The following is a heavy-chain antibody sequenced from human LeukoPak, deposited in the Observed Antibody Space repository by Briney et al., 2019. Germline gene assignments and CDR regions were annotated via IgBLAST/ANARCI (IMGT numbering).Heavy chain of an antibody. J-gene: IGHJ5*02. CDR2: INIGGTNT. CDR3: ATDGAGFDT. V-gene: IGHV3-11*01. CDR1: GFTFNDYY. Sequence: GESLRLSCAASGFTFNDYYMSWIRQAPGKGLEWLSYINIGGTNTHYADSVKGRFTISRDNAKKSLYLEMNNLRAEDTAAYYCATDGAGFDTWGQGVLVTVSS.